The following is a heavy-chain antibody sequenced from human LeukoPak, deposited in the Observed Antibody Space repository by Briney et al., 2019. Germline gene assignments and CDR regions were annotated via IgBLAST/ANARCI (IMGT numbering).Heavy chain of an antibody. CDR3: AKAGLHGFDY. J-gene: IGHJ4*02. V-gene: IGHV3-9*03. Sequence: PGRSLRLSCAASGFTFDDYAMHWVRQARGKGLEGVSGISWNSGVIGYADSVKGRVTISRDNAKNSLYLQMNSLRAQDMAFYYCAKAGLHGFDYWGQGTLVTVSS. CDR2: ISWNSGVI. CDR1: GFTFDDYA.